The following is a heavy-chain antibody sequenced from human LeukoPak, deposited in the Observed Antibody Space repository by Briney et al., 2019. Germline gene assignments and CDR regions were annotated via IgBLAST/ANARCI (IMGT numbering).Heavy chain of an antibody. CDR1: GGSISSGSYY. D-gene: IGHD5-24*01. Sequence: SQTLSLTCTVSGGSISSGSYYWSWIRQPAGKGLEWIGRIYTSGSTNYNPSLKSRVTISVDTSKNQFSLKLSSVTAADTAVYYCARGTRDGYNYGAFDIWGQGTMVTVSS. J-gene: IGHJ3*02. V-gene: IGHV4-61*02. CDR2: IYTSGST. CDR3: ARGTRDGYNYGAFDI.